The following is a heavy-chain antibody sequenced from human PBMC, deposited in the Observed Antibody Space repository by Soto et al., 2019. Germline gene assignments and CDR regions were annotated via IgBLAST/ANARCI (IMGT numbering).Heavy chain of an antibody. CDR1: A. Sequence: AWSWIRQPPGKGLEWIGYIYHSGSTYYNPSLKSRVTISVDRSKNQFSLKLSSVTAADTAVYYCARASGIAVAGLDYWGQGTLVRVSS. CDR2: IYHSGST. CDR3: ARASGIAVAGLDY. V-gene: IGHV4-30-2*01. D-gene: IGHD6-19*01. J-gene: IGHJ4*02.